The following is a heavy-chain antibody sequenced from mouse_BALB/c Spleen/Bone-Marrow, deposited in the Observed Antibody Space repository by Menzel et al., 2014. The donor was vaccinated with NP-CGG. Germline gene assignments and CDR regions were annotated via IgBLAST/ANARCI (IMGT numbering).Heavy chain of an antibody. D-gene: IGHD1-1*01. CDR2: IDPSNGNT. J-gene: IGHJ3*01. CDR3: ARGDYYGGSFFAY. V-gene: IGHV14-3*02. Sequence: VQLQQSGADLVKPGASVKLSCTASGFNIKDTYMHWVKQRPEQGLEWIGRIDPSNGNTKYDPKFQGKATITADTSSNTAYPQLSSMTYEDTAVYYCARGDYYGGSFFAYWGQGTLVTVSA. CDR1: GFNIKDTY.